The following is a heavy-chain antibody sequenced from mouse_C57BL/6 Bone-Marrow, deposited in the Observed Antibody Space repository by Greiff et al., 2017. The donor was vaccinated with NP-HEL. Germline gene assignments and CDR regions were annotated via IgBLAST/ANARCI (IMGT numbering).Heavy chain of an antibody. CDR2: ISDGGSYT. J-gene: IGHJ2*01. CDR3: ARVGLLYYFDY. Sequence: EVKLMESGGGLVKPGGSLKLSCAASGFTFSSYAMSWVRQTPEKRLEWVATISDGGSYTYYPDNVKGRFTISRDNAKNNLYLQMSHLKSEDTAMYYCARVGLLYYFDYWGQGTTLTVSS. CDR1: GFTFSSYA. V-gene: IGHV5-4*03. D-gene: IGHD1-1*01.